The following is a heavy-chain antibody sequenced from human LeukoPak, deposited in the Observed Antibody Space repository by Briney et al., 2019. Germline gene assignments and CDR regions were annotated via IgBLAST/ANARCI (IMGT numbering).Heavy chain of an antibody. CDR2: IYHSGST. CDR1: GYSISSGYY. D-gene: IGHD3-22*01. V-gene: IGHV4-38-2*01. Sequence: SETLSLTCAVSGYSISSGYYWGWIRQPPGKGLEWIGSIYHSGSTYYNPSLKSRVTISVDTSKNQFSLKLSSVTAADTAVYYCARGPVNSCGEYRPEEHDYWGQGTLVTVSS. J-gene: IGHJ4*02. CDR3: ARGPVNSCGEYRPEEHDY.